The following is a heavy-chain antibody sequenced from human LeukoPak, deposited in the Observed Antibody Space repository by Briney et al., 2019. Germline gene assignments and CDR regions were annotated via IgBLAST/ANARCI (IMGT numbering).Heavy chain of an antibody. J-gene: IGHJ5*02. CDR1: GFTFSSYS. Sequence: GGSLRLSCAASGFTFSSYSMNWVRQAPGKGLEWVSGIGSNSVPTVYADSVKGRFTISRDNSKSMLYLQMDSLRAEDTAVYYCAKHCSGYCNAASEKRFDPWGQGTLVTVPS. CDR3: AKHCSGYCNAASEKRFDP. D-gene: IGHD2-2*03. V-gene: IGHV3-23*01. CDR2: IGSNSVPT.